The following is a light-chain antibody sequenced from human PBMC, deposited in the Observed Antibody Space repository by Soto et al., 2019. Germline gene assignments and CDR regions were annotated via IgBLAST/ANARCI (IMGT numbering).Light chain of an antibody. CDR3: SPYKSTSTLV. J-gene: IGLJ2*01. CDR1: SSGVGGYNS. V-gene: IGLV2-14*01. CDR2: DIS. Sequence: QSALTQPASVSGSPGQSITISCSGTSSGVGGYNSVCWYQQHPGNVTKLMIYDISNRSSVVSNRFSGTKSGNTASLTISWLQTEDEADDYCSPYKSTSTLVFGGGTKLTVL.